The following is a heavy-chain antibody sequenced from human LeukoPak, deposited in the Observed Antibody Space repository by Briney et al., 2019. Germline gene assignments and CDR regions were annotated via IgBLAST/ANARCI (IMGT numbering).Heavy chain of an antibody. CDR2: INPHSRAT. V-gene: IGHV1-2*02. CDR3: VTTSVTHTRDP. Sequence: ASVKVSCKASGNDFSDFYFNWVRQPPGRGLEWVGWINPHSRATHYAQRFRGRVTVEASITTAYMELNSLTSDDTAVYYCVTTSVTHTRDPWGQGTLVTVSS. D-gene: IGHD5/OR15-5a*01. J-gene: IGHJ5*02. CDR1: GNDFSDFY.